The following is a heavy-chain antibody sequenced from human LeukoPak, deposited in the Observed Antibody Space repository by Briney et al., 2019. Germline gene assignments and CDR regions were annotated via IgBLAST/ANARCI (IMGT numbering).Heavy chain of an antibody. D-gene: IGHD3-10*01. CDR1: GFTFGDFF. V-gene: IGHV3-7*03. CDR2: INRDGSEK. Sequence: GSLRLSCAASGFTFGDFFMSWVRQAPGKGLEWVANINRDGSEKFHVDSVRGRFTISRDNAKNALFLQMHSLRADDTAMYFCARGVTMIRGAVMYPYLFDFWGRGTLVTVSS. J-gene: IGHJ4*02. CDR3: ARGVTMIRGAVMYPYLFDF.